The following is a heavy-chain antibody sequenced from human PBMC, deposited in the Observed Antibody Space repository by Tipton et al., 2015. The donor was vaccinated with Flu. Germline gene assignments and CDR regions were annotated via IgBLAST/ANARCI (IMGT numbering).Heavy chain of an antibody. V-gene: IGHV4-59*08. J-gene: IGHJ5*02. CDR1: GDSISSYY. CDR2: IHRTGST. Sequence: TLSLTCTVSGDSISSYYWSWIRQPPGQGLEWIGNIHRTGSTYYNPSLKSRVTISVDTSRNQFSLKLSSVTAADTAVYYCARRDFSNYVSEPKNWFDPWGQGTLVTVSS. CDR3: ARRDFSNYVSEPKNWFDP. D-gene: IGHD4-11*01.